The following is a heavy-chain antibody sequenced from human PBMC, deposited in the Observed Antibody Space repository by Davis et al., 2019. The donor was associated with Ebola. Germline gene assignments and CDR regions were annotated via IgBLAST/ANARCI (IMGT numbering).Heavy chain of an antibody. CDR3: ARATVDGSGWDY. D-gene: IGHD6-19*01. Sequence: ASVTVSCKASGYTFTSYYMHWVRQAPGPGLEWMGIINPSGGSTSYAQKFQGRVTMTRDTSTSTVYMELSSLRSEDTAVYYCARATVDGSGWDYWGQGTLVTVSS. J-gene: IGHJ4*02. V-gene: IGHV1-46*01. CDR1: GYTFTSYY. CDR2: INPSGGST.